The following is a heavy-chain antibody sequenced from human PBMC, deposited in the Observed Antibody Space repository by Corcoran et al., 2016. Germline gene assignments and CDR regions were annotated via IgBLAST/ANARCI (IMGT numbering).Heavy chain of an antibody. Sequence: EEQLVQSGAEVKKTGESMKISCKGSGYSYTSYWIGWVRQMPGNGLEWLGIIYPGDSDTRYSPSFQGQVTISADKYISTAYLQWSSMKASDTAKYYCARRTKGGAYCGGDVYSDAFDIWGQGTMVTVSS. CDR1: GYSYTSYW. J-gene: IGHJ3*02. V-gene: IGHV5-51*01. CDR3: ARRTKGGAYCGGDVYSDAFDI. CDR2: IYPGDSDT. D-gene: IGHD2-21*02.